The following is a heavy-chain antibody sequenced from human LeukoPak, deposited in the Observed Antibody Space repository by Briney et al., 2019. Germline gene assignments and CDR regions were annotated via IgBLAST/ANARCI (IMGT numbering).Heavy chain of an antibody. CDR3: ARLPAYCSSTSCYYDY. D-gene: IGHD2-2*01. Sequence: GGSLRLSCAASGFTFSSYAMHWVRQAPGKGLEWVAVISYDGTNKYYADSVKGRFTISRDNAKNSLYLQMNSLRAEDTAVYYCARLPAYCSSTSCYYDYWGQGTLVTVSS. V-gene: IGHV3-30-3*01. CDR1: GFTFSSYA. CDR2: ISYDGTNK. J-gene: IGHJ4*02.